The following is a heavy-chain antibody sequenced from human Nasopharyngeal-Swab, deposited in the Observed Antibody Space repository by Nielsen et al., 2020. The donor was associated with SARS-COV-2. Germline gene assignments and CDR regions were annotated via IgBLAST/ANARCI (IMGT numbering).Heavy chain of an antibody. Sequence: ASVKVSCKASGYTFTSYGISWVRQAPGQGLEWMGWISAYNGNTNYAQKLQGRVTMTTDTSTSTAYMELRSLRSDDTAVYYCARASYDFWNHDGDYWSQGTLVTVSS. D-gene: IGHD3-3*01. CDR3: ARASYDFWNHDGDY. CDR2: ISAYNGNT. J-gene: IGHJ4*02. V-gene: IGHV1-18*01. CDR1: GYTFTSYG.